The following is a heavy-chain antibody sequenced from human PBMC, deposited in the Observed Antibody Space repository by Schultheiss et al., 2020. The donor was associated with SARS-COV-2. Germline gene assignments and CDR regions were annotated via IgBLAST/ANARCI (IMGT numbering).Heavy chain of an antibody. CDR1: GGSFSGYY. CDR3: ARQDNNFDS. D-gene: IGHD1-1*01. J-gene: IGHJ4*02. V-gene: IGHV4-59*08. CDR2: VHYSGST. Sequence: SETLSLTCAVYGGSFSGYYWSWIRQPPGKGLEWIGYVHYSGSTNYNPSLKSRVTISVDTSKNQFSLKLSSVTAADTAVYYCARQDNNFDSWGQGILVTVSS.